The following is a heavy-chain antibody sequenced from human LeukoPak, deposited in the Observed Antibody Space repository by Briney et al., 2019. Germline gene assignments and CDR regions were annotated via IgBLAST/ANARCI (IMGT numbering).Heavy chain of an antibody. CDR2: IYYSGST. CDR1: GGSISSYY. J-gene: IGHJ4*02. CDR3: ARGYSSSSDFDY. V-gene: IGHV4-59*12. D-gene: IGHD6-6*01. Sequence: PSETLSLTCTVSGGSISSYYWSWIRQPPGKGLEWIGYIYYSGSTNYNPSLKSRVTISVDTSKNQFSLKLSSVTAADTAAYYCARGYSSSSDFDYWGQGTLVTVSS.